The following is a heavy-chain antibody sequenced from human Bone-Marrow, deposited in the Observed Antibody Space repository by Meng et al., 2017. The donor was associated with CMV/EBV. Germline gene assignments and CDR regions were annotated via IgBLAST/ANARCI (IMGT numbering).Heavy chain of an antibody. Sequence: ASVKISCKASGATFNSYVVSWVRQAPGQGLEWMGWISAYNGNTNNEQKLQSRVTMTTDTYTSTAYMELRYLRSDGMAVYYCARDPPRYDFWSGDDNDYYYGIDVWGQGTTVTVSS. V-gene: IGHV1-18*03. J-gene: IGHJ6*02. CDR1: GATFNSYV. CDR2: ISAYNGNT. D-gene: IGHD3-3*01. CDR3: ARDPPRYDFWSGDDNDYYYGIDV.